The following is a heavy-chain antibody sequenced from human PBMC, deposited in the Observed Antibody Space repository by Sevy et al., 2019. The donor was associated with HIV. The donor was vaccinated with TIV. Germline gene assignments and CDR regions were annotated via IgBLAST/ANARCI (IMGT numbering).Heavy chain of an antibody. CDR1: GYTLTQLS. J-gene: IGHJ4*02. Sequence: ASVKVSCKVSGYTLTQLSMHWVRQAPGKGLEWMGSFDPEDGETLYAQKFQGRDTMTEDTSTDTAYMELRSLRSEDTAVYYCATTKDYYDSSGSPFDYWGQGTLVTVSS. D-gene: IGHD3-22*01. V-gene: IGHV1-24*01. CDR3: ATTKDYYDSSGSPFDY. CDR2: FDPEDGET.